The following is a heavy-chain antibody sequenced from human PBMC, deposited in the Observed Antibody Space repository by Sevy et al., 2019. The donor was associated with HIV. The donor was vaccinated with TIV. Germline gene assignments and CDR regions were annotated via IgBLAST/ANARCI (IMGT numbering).Heavy chain of an antibody. CDR3: ARVDANYDKGFDP. Sequence: GGSLRLSCEASGFTFSSYEMNWVRQAPGKVLEWVSYISSSGTTINYADSVKGRFTISRDNAKNSLYMQMNSLRAEDTAVYYCARVDANYDKGFDPWGQGTLVTVSS. D-gene: IGHD3-22*01. V-gene: IGHV3-48*03. J-gene: IGHJ5*02. CDR2: ISSSGTTI. CDR1: GFTFSSYE.